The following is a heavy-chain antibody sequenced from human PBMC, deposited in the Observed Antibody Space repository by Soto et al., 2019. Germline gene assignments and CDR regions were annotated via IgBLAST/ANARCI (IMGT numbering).Heavy chain of an antibody. Sequence: SETLSLTCTVSGGSISSGGYYWSWIRQHPGKGLEWIGYIYYSGSTYYNPSLKSRVTISVDTSKNQFSLKLSSVTAADTAVYYCAAAYCGGDCYRPYYFDYWGQGTLVTVSS. D-gene: IGHD2-21*02. CDR2: IYYSGST. CDR3: AAAYCGGDCYRPYYFDY. J-gene: IGHJ4*02. CDR1: GGSISSGGYY. V-gene: IGHV4-31*03.